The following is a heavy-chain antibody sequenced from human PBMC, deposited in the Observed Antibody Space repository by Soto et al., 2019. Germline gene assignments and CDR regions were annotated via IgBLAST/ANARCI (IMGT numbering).Heavy chain of an antibody. D-gene: IGHD5-12*01. CDR3: ARRVDAPRYYGLDV. V-gene: IGHV4-39*01. J-gene: IGHJ6*02. CDR1: GGSVSSSSNY. Sequence: SETLSLTXTVSGGSVSSSSNYWGWIRQPPGKGLEWIGNIYYSGSTYYNPSLKSRVTMSVNTSKNQFSLKLSSVTAADTAVHYCARRVDAPRYYGLDVWGQGTTVTVSS. CDR2: IYYSGST.